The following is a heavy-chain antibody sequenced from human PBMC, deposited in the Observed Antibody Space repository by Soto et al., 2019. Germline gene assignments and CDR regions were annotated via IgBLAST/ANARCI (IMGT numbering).Heavy chain of an antibody. CDR2: IYYSGST. Sequence: PSETLSLTCTVSGGSISSSSYYWGWIRQPPGKGLEWIGSIYYSGSTYYNPSLKSRVTISVDTSKNQFSLKLSSVTAADTAVYYCARQEGYSGYDWCFDYWGQGTLVIVSS. CDR3: ARQEGYSGYDWCFDY. D-gene: IGHD5-12*01. CDR1: GGSISSSSYY. V-gene: IGHV4-39*01. J-gene: IGHJ4*02.